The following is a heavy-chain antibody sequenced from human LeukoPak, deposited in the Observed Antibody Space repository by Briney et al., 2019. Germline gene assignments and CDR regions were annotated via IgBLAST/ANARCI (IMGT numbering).Heavy chain of an antibody. V-gene: IGHV3-48*02. Sequence: PGGSLRLSCAASGFTFSSYSMNWVRQAPGKGLEWVSYISSSSTIYYADSVKGRFTISRDTAKNSLYLQMDSLEDEDTAVYYCARDRYGDYVSDCWGQGTLVTVSS. CDR2: ISSSSTI. CDR1: GFTFSSYS. J-gene: IGHJ4*02. D-gene: IGHD4-17*01. CDR3: ARDRYGDYVSDC.